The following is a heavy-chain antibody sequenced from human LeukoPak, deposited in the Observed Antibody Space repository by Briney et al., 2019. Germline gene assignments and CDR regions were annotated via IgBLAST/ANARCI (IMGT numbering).Heavy chain of an antibody. CDR3: ARYGSYGVYYFDY. V-gene: IGHV4-30-4*01. CDR2: IYYSGST. D-gene: IGHD5-18*01. Sequence: SQTLSLTCTVSGGSISSGDYYWSWIRQPPGKGLEWIGYIYYSGSTYYNPSLKSRVTISVDTSKNQFSLKLSSVTAADTAVYYCARYGSYGVYYFDYWGQGTLVTVSS. CDR1: GGSISSGDYY. J-gene: IGHJ4*02.